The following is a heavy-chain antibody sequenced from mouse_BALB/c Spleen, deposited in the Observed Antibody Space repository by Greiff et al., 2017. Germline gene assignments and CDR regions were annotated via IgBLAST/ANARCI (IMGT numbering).Heavy chain of an antibody. CDR1: GYAFSSYW. Sequence: VQLQQSGAELVRPGSSVKISCKASGYAFSSYWMNWVKQRPGQGLEWIGQIYPGDGDTNYNGKFKGKATLTADKSSSTAYMQLSSLTSEDSAIYYCARGGSSHYFDYWGQGTTLTVSS. CDR2: IYPGDGDT. CDR3: ARGGSSHYFDY. J-gene: IGHJ2*01. V-gene: IGHV1-80*01. D-gene: IGHD1-1*01.